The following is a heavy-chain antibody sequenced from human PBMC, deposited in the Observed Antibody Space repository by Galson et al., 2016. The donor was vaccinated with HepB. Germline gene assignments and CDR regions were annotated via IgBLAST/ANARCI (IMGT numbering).Heavy chain of an antibody. V-gene: IGHV3-23*01. J-gene: IGHJ6*02. CDR1: GFTFSSYA. CDR2: IRGSGGST. CDR3: AKSFVAAPPNRSYYYYGMDV. D-gene: IGHD6-6*01. Sequence: SLRLSCAASGFTFSSYAMNWVRQAPGKGLEWVSSIRGSGGSTDYADSVKGRFTISRDNSENTLSLQMNSLRAEDTAVYYCAKSFVAAPPNRSYYYYGMDVWGQGTTVTVSS.